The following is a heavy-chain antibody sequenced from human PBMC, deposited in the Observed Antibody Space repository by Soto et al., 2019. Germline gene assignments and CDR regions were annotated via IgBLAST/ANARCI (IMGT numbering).Heavy chain of an antibody. CDR2: ISGSGGST. Sequence: PGGSLRLSCAASGFTFSSYAMSWVRQAPGKGLEWVSAISGSGGSTYYADSVKGRFTISRDNSKNTLYLQMNSLRAEDTAVYYCAKDGRKYYDFWSGYYRNNWFDPWGQGTLVTVAS. D-gene: IGHD3-3*01. V-gene: IGHV3-23*01. J-gene: IGHJ5*02. CDR1: GFTFSSYA. CDR3: AKDGRKYYDFWSGYYRNNWFDP.